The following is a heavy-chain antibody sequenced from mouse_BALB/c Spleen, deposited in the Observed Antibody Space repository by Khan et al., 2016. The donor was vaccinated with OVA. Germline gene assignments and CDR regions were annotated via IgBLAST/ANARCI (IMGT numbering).Heavy chain of an antibody. Sequence: QMQLEESGAELMKPGASVKISCKATGYTFRNYWIEWVKQRPGHGLEWIGEILPGSGLTNYNEKFKGKATFTADTSSNTAYMQLSSLTSEDSAVYYWARGFPWFAYWGQGTLVTVSA. CDR1: GYTFRNYW. J-gene: IGHJ3*01. CDR2: ILPGSGLT. CDR3: ARGFPWFAY. V-gene: IGHV1-9*01.